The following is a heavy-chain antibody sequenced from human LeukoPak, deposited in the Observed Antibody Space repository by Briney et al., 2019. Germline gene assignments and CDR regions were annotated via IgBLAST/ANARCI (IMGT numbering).Heavy chain of an antibody. V-gene: IGHV5-51*01. CDR1: GYSFTSYW. CDR3: ARRKDVVAAAYYFDY. D-gene: IGHD5-12*01. Sequence: GESLKISCKGSGYSFTSYWIVWVRQMPGKGLEWMGIIYPGDSDTRYSPSFQGQVTISADKSISTAYLQWSSLKASDTAMYYCARRKDVVAAAYYFDYWGQGTLVTVSS. J-gene: IGHJ4*02. CDR2: IYPGDSDT.